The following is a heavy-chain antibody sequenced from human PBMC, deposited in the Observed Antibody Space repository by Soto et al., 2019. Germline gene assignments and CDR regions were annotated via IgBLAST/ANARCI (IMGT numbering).Heavy chain of an antibody. V-gene: IGHV3-30*18. J-gene: IGHJ4*02. CDR3: AKESVAGTSYYFDY. Sequence: QVQLVESGGGVVQPGRSLRLFWAASGFSFSTYGMHWVRQAPGKGLEWVAVISYDGSNKYYADSAKGRFTISRDNSKNTLYLQMNSLRAEDTAVYYCAKESVAGTSYYFDYWGQGTLVTVSP. CDR1: GFSFSTYG. D-gene: IGHD6-19*01. CDR2: ISYDGSNK.